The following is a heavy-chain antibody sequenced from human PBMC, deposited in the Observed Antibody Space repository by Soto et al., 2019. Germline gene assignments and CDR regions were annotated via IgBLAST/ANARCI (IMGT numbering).Heavy chain of an antibody. CDR3: ARWVGGSMYDNSGNYDS. V-gene: IGHV3-30*03. CDR1: GFIFSGSG. Sequence: QVQLVESGGGVVQPGRSLRLTCAASGFIFSGSGMHWVRQAPGKGLEWVALVSNDGIRKYYGDSVKGRFTISRANAENTLYLQMNSLRAEDTAVYYCARWVGGSMYDNSGNYDSWGQGNLVTVSS. D-gene: IGHD3-22*01. CDR2: VSNDGIRK. J-gene: IGHJ5*01.